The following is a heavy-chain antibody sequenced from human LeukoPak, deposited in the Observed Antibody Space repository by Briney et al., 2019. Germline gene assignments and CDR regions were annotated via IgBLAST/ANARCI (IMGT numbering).Heavy chain of an antibody. CDR3: ARLAAVPG. CDR1: GYTFTGYY. D-gene: IGHD6-19*01. J-gene: IGHJ1*01. V-gene: IGHV1-2*02. Sequence: ASVKVSCKASGYTFTGYYLHWVRQAPGQGLEWVGWLHPNGGGTNYAQKFQGRVTMTRDTSISTAYMELSSLRSDDTAVYYCARLAAVPGWGQGTLVTVSS. CDR2: LHPNGGGT.